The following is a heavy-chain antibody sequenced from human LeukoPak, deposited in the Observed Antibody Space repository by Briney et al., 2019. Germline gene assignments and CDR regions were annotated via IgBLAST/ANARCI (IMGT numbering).Heavy chain of an antibody. CDR2: SYYSGST. D-gene: IGHD2-2*01. V-gene: IGHV4-59*08. CDR3: ARLGSVAMPFDY. CDR1: GGSMNNYY. J-gene: IGHJ4*02. Sequence: SETPSLTCTVSGGSMNNYYWNWIRQPPGKGLEWIGYSYYSGSTNYNPSLKSRVNISVDPSKNQFSLNLTSVTAADTAVYYCARLGSVAMPFDYWGQGTLVTVSS.